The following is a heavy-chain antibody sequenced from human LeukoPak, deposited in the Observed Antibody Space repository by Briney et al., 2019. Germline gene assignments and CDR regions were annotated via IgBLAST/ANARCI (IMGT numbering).Heavy chain of an antibody. Sequence: AGGSLRLSCAASGFTFSSYGMHWVRQAPGKGLEWVAVIWYDGSNKYYADSVKGRFTISRDNSKNTLYLQMNSLRAEDTAVYYCAKDPRLLRFLEWLLPPSFDYWGQGTLVTVSS. D-gene: IGHD3-3*01. J-gene: IGHJ4*02. CDR3: AKDPRLLRFLEWLLPPSFDY. CDR1: GFTFSSYG. V-gene: IGHV3-33*06. CDR2: IWYDGSNK.